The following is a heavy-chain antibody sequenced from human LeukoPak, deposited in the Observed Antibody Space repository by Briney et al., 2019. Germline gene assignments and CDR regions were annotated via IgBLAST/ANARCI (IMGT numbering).Heavy chain of an antibody. D-gene: IGHD1-26*01. CDR3: ARVRGSLGWVDY. CDR1: GGSISSGGYY. CDR2: IYHSGST. J-gene: IGHJ4*02. V-gene: IGHV4-31*03. Sequence: SETLSLTCTVSGGSISSGGYYWSWIRQHPGNGLEWIGYIYHSGSTYYNPSLKSRVIISVDTSKNQFSLKLSSVTAADTAMYYCARVRGSLGWVDYWGQGTLVTVSS.